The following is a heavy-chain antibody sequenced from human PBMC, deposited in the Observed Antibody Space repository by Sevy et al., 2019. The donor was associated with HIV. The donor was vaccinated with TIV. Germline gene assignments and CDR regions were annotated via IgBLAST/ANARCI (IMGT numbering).Heavy chain of an antibody. J-gene: IGHJ4*02. Sequence: ASVKVSCKASGGTFSSYGISWVRQAPGQGLEWMGELIPILGTVNYTQKFQGRVTITADESTKTAYMELSSLRSDDTAEYYCARGGGNGWYYFDYWGQETLVTVSS. CDR1: GGTFSSYG. CDR3: ARGGGNGWYYFDY. CDR2: LIPILGTV. D-gene: IGHD6-19*01. V-gene: IGHV1-69*13.